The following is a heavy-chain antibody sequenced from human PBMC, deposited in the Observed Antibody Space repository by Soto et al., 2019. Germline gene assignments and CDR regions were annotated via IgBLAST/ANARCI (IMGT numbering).Heavy chain of an antibody. CDR2: IYTGGST. Sequence: QVQLQESGPGLVKPSETLSLTCTVSGGSVSSYYWSWIRQPAGQGLEWIGRIYTGGSTNYNPSLKSRVTMSVDTSKNQFSLRLTSVTAADTAVYYCARASVGPPGGGSWTMPFDSWGQGTLVTVSS. CDR1: GGSVSSYY. CDR3: ARASVGPPGGGSWTMPFDS. J-gene: IGHJ4*02. D-gene: IGHD2-15*01. V-gene: IGHV4-4*07.